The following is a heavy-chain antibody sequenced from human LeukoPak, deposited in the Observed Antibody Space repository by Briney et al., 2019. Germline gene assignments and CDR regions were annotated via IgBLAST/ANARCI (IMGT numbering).Heavy chain of an antibody. CDR3: ARGIDDIVVVPAASAYYFDY. CDR2: IIPIFGTA. Sequence: ASVKVSCKASGGTFSSYAISWVRQAPGQGLEWMGGIIPIFGTANYAQKFQGRVTITADESTSTAYMELSSLRSEDTAVYYCARGIDDIVVVPAASAYYFDYWGQGTLVTVSS. V-gene: IGHV1-69*13. J-gene: IGHJ4*02. CDR1: GGTFSSYA. D-gene: IGHD2-2*01.